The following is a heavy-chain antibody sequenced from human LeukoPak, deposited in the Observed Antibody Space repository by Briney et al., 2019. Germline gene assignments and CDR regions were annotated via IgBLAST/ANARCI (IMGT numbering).Heavy chain of an antibody. J-gene: IGHJ4*02. V-gene: IGHV3-30*04. CDR3: VKEYHSRGFGAYFDY. Sequence: GGSLRLSCAASGFTFSNYAMNWVRQAPGKGLEWVAVISSDGSIKVYADSVKGRFTLSRDNSINTVDLQMNSLRAEDTAVYYCVKEYHSRGFGAYFDYWGQGTLVTVSS. CDR1: GFTFSNYA. D-gene: IGHD3-3*01. CDR2: ISSDGSIK.